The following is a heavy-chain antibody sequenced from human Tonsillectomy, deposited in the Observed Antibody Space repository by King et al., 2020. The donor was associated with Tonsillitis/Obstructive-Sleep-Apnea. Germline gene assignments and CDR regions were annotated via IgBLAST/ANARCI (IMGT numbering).Heavy chain of an antibody. D-gene: IGHD3-22*01. CDR3: ARVAYYYDSCGPLDY. CDR2: VNPKSGGT. V-gene: IGHV1-2*02. Sequence: VQLVESGAEVKKPGASVKVSCKASGYTFTGYYMHWVRQAPGQGLEWMGWVNPKSGGTNYAQQFQGRVTMTRDTSLSTAYMELSSLRSDDTAVYYCARVAYYYDSCGPLDYWGQGTLVTVSS. CDR1: GYTFTGYY. J-gene: IGHJ4*02.